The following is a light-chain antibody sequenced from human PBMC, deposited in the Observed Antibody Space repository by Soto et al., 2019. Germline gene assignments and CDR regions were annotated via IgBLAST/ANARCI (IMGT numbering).Light chain of an antibody. CDR3: QSYDSSLSGSV. V-gene: IGLV1-40*01. Sequence: QSVLTQPPSVSGAPGQRVTISCTGSSSNIGAGYDVHWYQQLPGTAPKLLIYGNSNRPSGVPDRFSGSKSGTSASLAITWIQAEDEADYYCQSYDSSLSGSVFGGGTKLTVL. J-gene: IGLJ3*02. CDR1: SSNIGAGYD. CDR2: GNS.